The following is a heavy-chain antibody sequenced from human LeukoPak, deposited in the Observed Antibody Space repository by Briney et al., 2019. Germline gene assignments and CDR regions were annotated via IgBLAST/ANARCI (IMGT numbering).Heavy chain of an antibody. CDR1: GGSISSYY. CDR2: IYYSGST. CDR3: ARGGYYGSGSYPFDY. V-gene: IGHV4-59*01. J-gene: IGHJ4*02. Sequence: PSETLSLTCTVSGGSISSYYWSWIRQPPGKGLEWIGYIYYSGSTNYNPSLKSRVTISVDTSKNQFSLKLSSVTAADTAVYYCARGGYYGSGSYPFDYWGQGTLVTVSS. D-gene: IGHD3-10*01.